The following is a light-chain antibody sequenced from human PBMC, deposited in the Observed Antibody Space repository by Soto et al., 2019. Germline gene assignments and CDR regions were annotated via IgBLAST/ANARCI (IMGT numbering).Light chain of an antibody. CDR3: QAWDSSTVV. CDR2: EDS. CDR1: KLGDKY. Sequence: SSELTQPPSVSVSPGQTARITCSGDKLGDKYASWYQQKPGQSPVLVIFEDSKRPSGIPERFSGSNSGNTATLTISGTQAMDEADYYCQAWDSSTVVFGTRTKLTVL. V-gene: IGLV3-1*01. J-gene: IGLJ1*01.